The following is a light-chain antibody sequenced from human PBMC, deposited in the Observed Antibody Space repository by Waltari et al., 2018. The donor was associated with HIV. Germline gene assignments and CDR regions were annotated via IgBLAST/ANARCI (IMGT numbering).Light chain of an antibody. CDR3: ATWDDSSSGSWV. CDR2: RHK. J-gene: IGLJ3*02. V-gene: IGLV1-47*01. CDR1: SSHTGSHF. Sequence: QSVLTQPPSASGTPGPRVTISCSGGSSHTGSHFVYWYQQVAGTTPELLIFRHKKRPSWVPDRLSCSKAGTSASLSISGLRPEDEADYYCATWDDSSSGSWVFGGGTKVTVL.